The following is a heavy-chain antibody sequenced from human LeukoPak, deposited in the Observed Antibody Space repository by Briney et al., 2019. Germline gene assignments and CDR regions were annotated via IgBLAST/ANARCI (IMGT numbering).Heavy chain of an antibody. CDR2: ISGYNGNT. D-gene: IGHD1-7*01. Sequence: GASVKVSCKTSGYTFTTYGISWVRQAPGQGLEWMGWISGYNGNTNYAQKLQGRVTMTTDTSTSTAYMELRSLRSDDTAVYYCARDHGNKNWNYGYYYYMDVWGKGTTVTVSS. V-gene: IGHV1-18*01. CDR3: ARDHGNKNWNYGYYYYMDV. CDR1: GYTFTTYG. J-gene: IGHJ6*03.